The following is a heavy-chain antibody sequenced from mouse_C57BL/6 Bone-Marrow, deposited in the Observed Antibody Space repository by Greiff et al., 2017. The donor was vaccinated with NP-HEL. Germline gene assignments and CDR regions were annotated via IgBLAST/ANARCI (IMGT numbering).Heavy chain of an antibody. V-gene: IGHV1-19*01. CDR1: GYTFTDYY. Sequence: EVQLVESGPVLVKPGASVKMSCKASGYTFTDYYMNWVKQSHGKSLEWIGVINPYNGGTSYNQKFKGKATLTVDKSSSTAYMELNSLTSEDSAVYYCARLLRWYFDVWGTGTTVTVSS. CDR3: ARLLRWYFDV. CDR2: INPYNGGT. J-gene: IGHJ1*03.